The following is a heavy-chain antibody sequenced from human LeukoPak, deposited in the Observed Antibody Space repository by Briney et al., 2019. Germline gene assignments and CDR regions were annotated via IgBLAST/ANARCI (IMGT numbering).Heavy chain of an antibody. D-gene: IGHD3-16*02. CDR3: ARGRWIWESYHMRFDP. V-gene: IGHV4-34*01. Sequence: PSETLSLTCAVYGGSFSGYYWSWIRQPPGKGLEWIGEINHSGSTNYNPSLKSRVTISVDTSKNQFSLRLSSVTAADTAVYYCARGRWIWESYHMRFDPWGQGTLVTVSS. J-gene: IGHJ5*02. CDR1: GGSFSGYY. CDR2: INHSGST.